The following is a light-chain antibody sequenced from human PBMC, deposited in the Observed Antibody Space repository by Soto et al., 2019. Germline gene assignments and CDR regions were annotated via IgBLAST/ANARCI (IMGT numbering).Light chain of an antibody. CDR3: QQRVDWLT. Sequence: EIVLTQSPGTLSLSPGDRATLSCRASQSVSSTHLAWYHQKPGQAPRLLIYGASTRASGIPDRFSGSGSGTDFTLTISSVEPEDFAVYYCQQRVDWLTFGGGTKLEIK. V-gene: IGKV3D-20*02. CDR2: GAS. J-gene: IGKJ4*01. CDR1: QSVSSTH.